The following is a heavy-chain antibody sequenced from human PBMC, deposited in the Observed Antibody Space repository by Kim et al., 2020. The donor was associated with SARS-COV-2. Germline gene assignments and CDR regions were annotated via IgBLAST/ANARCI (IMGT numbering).Heavy chain of an antibody. J-gene: IGHJ3*02. D-gene: IGHD5-18*01. V-gene: IGHV1-46*03. CDR3: ARVNGYSSFNAFDI. Sequence: YAQKFQDRVSVTRDTSTNTVYMELSSVTSEDTAMYYCARVNGYSSFNAFDIWGQGTTVTVSS.